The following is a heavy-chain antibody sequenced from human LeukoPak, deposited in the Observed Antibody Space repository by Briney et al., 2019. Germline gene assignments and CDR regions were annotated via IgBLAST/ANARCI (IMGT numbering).Heavy chain of an antibody. CDR2: IVPILGVT. CDR3: ARGLSAVKANGDFDI. CDR1: GYTFTSYA. V-gene: IGHV1-69*04. J-gene: IGHJ3*02. Sequence: SVKVSCKASGYTFTSYAISWVRQAPGQGLEWMGGIVPILGVTNYAQKFQGRVTITEDKSTSTAYMELRSLRSEATAVYYCARGLSAVKANGDFDIWGQGTMVTVSS. D-gene: IGHD2-8*01.